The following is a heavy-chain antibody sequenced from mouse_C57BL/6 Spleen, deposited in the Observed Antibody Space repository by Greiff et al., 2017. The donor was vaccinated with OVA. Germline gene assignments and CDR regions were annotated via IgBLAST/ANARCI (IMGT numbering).Heavy chain of an antibody. CDR3: ARSPTAQATSFDY. CDR2: IYPGSGST. D-gene: IGHD3-2*02. CDR1: GYTFTSYW. V-gene: IGHV1-55*01. Sequence: VQLQQPGAELVKPGASVKMSCKASGYTFTSYWITWVKQRPGQGLEWIGDIYPGSGSTNYNEKFKSKATLTVDTSSSTAYMQLSSLTSEDSAVYYCARSPTAQATSFDYWGQGTTLTVSS. J-gene: IGHJ2*01.